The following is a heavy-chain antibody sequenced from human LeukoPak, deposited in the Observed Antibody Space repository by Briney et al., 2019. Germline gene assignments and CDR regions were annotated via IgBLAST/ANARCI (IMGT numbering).Heavy chain of an antibody. Sequence: GGSLRLSCAASGFTFSSYSMNWVRQAPGKGLEWVSSISSSSSYIYYADSVKGRFTISRGNSKNTLYLQMNSLRAEDTAVYYCAKRKSGYEYFDYWGQGTLVTVSS. CDR2: ISSSSSYI. CDR3: AKRKSGYEYFDY. J-gene: IGHJ4*02. V-gene: IGHV3-21*04. CDR1: GFTFSSYS. D-gene: IGHD5-12*01.